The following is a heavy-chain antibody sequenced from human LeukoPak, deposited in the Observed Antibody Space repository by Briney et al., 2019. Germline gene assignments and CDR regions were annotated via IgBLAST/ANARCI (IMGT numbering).Heavy chain of an antibody. J-gene: IGHJ4*02. CDR3: ARVSYDFWSGYLFDY. D-gene: IGHD3-3*01. CDR1: GFTFSSYA. V-gene: IGHV3-30*01. Sequence: GGSLRLSCAASGFTFSSYAIHWVRQAPGKGLEWVAVISYDGSNKYYADSVKGRFTISRDNSKNTLYLQMNSLRAEDTAVYYCARVSYDFWSGYLFDYWGQGTLVTVSS. CDR2: ISYDGSNK.